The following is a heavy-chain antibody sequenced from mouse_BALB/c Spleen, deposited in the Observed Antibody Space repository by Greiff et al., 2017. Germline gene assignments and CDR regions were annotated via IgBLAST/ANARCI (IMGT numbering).Heavy chain of an antibody. J-gene: IGHJ4*01. CDR2: INPGSGGT. V-gene: IGHV1-54*01. CDR1: GYAFTNYL. Sequence: QVQLQQSGAELVRPGTSVKVSCKASGYAFTNYLIELVKQRPGQGLEWIGVINPGSGGTNYNEKFKGKATLTADKSSSTAYMQLSSLTSDDSAVYFCARGRSTMITTDAMDYWGQGTSVTVSS. D-gene: IGHD2-4*01. CDR3: ARGRSTMITTDAMDY.